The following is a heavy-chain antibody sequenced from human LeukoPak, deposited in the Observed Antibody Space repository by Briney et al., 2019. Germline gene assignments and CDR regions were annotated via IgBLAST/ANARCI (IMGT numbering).Heavy chain of an antibody. V-gene: IGHV4-4*07. Sequence: PSETLSLTCTVSGGSISSYYRSWIRQPAGKGLEWIGRIYTSGSTNYNPSLKSRVTMSVDTSKNQFSLKLSSVTAADTAVYSCARDTTSVAGYYYYMDVWGKGTTVTVSS. D-gene: IGHD6-19*01. CDR2: IYTSGST. CDR1: GGSISSYY. CDR3: ARDTTSVAGYYYYMDV. J-gene: IGHJ6*03.